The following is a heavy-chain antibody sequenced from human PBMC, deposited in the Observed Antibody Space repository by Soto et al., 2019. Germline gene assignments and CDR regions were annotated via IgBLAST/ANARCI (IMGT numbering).Heavy chain of an antibody. CDR2: ISAYNGNT. CDR3: ARDRGYSGYDCSSCYYGMDV. Sequence: GASVKVSCKASGYTFTSYGISWVRQAPGQGLEWMGWISAYNGNTNYAQKIQGRVTMTTDTTTSTAYMELRSLRSDDTAVYYCARDRGYSGYDCSSCYYGMDVWGQGTTVTVSS. D-gene: IGHD5-12*01. V-gene: IGHV1-18*01. CDR1: GYTFTSYG. J-gene: IGHJ6*02.